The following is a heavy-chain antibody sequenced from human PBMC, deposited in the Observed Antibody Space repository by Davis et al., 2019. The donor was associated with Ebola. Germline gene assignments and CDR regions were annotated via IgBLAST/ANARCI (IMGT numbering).Heavy chain of an antibody. CDR2: IRYDGSNK. D-gene: IGHD4-11*01. V-gene: IGHV3-30*02. CDR1: GFTFSTYG. Sequence: GESLKISCAASGFTFSTYGMHWVRQAPGKGLEWVAFIRYDGSNKYYADSVKGRFTISRDNSKNTMYLQMNSLRAEDTAVYSCARDEVYTNYGSRFDFWGQGTLVAVSS. J-gene: IGHJ4*02. CDR3: ARDEVYTNYGSRFDF.